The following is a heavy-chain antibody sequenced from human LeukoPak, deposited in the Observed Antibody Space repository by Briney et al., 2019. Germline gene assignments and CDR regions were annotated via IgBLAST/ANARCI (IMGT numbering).Heavy chain of an antibody. D-gene: IGHD6-19*01. CDR2: IYYSGST. Sequence: SETLSLTCTASGGSISSSSYYWGWIRQPPGKGLEWIGSIYYSGSTYYNPSLKSRVTISVDTSKNQFSLKLSSVTAADTAVYYCARQTPVAGTFDYWGQGTLVTVSS. V-gene: IGHV4-39*01. CDR3: ARQTPVAGTFDY. J-gene: IGHJ4*02. CDR1: GGSISSSSYY.